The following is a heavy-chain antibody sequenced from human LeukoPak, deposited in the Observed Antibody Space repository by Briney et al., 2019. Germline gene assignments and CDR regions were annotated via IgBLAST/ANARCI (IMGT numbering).Heavy chain of an antibody. CDR2: INPNSGGT. V-gene: IGHV1-2*02. CDR3: ARDRRYFDGGAY. Sequence: ASVEVSCKASGYTFTGYYMHWVRQAPGQGLEWMGWINPNSGGTNYAQKFQGRVTMTRDTFISTAYMELSRLRSDDTAVYYCARDRRYFDGGAYWGQGTLVTVSS. D-gene: IGHD3-9*01. CDR1: GYTFTGYY. J-gene: IGHJ4*02.